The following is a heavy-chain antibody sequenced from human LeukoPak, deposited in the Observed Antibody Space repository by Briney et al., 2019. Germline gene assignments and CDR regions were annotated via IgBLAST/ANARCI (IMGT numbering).Heavy chain of an antibody. CDR1: GFTASSKY. CDR2: IRSDATT. J-gene: IGHJ4*02. Sequence: GGFLRLSCTAPGFTASSKYMSLVRKASGKGLGRGSFIRSDATTAYADSVQGRFTISRDSSKNTLYLKMNSLRVEDTAVDYFARRRGGYGEGEFDYWGQGTLVTVSS. CDR3: ARRRGGYGEGEFDY. D-gene: IGHD4-17*01. V-gene: IGHV3-66*04.